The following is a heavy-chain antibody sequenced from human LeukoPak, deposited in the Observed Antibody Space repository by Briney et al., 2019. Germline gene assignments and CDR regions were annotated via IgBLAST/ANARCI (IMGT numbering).Heavy chain of an antibody. V-gene: IGHV3-30*18. J-gene: IGHJ4*02. Sequence: PGGSLRLSCAASGFTFSSYGMHWVRQAPGKGLEWVAVISYDGSNKYYADSVKGRFTISRDNSKNTLYLQMNSLRAEDTAVYYCAKDQGIAACPQPSDYWGQGTLVTVSS. D-gene: IGHD6-6*01. CDR2: ISYDGSNK. CDR3: AKDQGIAACPQPSDY. CDR1: GFTFSSYG.